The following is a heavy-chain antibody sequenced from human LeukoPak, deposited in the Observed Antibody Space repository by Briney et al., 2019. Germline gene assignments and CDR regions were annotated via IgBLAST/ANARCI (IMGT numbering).Heavy chain of an antibody. Sequence: GGSLRLSCAASGFTFSSYAMHWVRQAPGKGLEWVAVISYDGSNKYYADSVKGRFTISRVNSKNTLYLQMNSLRAEDTAVYYCARDLIAVAGNNYWGQGTLVTVSS. CDR1: GFTFSSYA. D-gene: IGHD6-19*01. V-gene: IGHV3-30-3*01. J-gene: IGHJ4*02. CDR2: ISYDGSNK. CDR3: ARDLIAVAGNNY.